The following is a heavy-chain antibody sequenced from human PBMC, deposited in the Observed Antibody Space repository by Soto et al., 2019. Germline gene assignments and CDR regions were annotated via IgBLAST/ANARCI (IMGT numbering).Heavy chain of an antibody. D-gene: IGHD2-15*01. Sequence: GGSLRLSCAASGFTFSNYGMHWVRQAPGKGLEWVAVISYDGTTKYYADPVKGRFAISRDNSKNTLSLQMNSLRAEDTALYYCAKDLGYCVSGRCYPGSWGQGTLVTVSS. CDR1: GFTFSNYG. CDR3: AKDLGYCVSGRCYPGS. CDR2: ISYDGTTK. J-gene: IGHJ5*02. V-gene: IGHV3-30*18.